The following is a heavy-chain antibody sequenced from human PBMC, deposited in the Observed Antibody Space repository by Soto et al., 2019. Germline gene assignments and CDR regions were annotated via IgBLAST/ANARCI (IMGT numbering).Heavy chain of an antibody. D-gene: IGHD6-13*01. Sequence: SETLSLTCTVSGGSISSYYWSWIRQPPGKGLEWIGYIYYSGSTNYNPSLKSRVTISVDASKNQFSLKLSSVTAADTAVYYCARAKAPLYSSSWYWFDPWGQGTLVTVSS. J-gene: IGHJ5*02. CDR3: ARAKAPLYSSSWYWFDP. CDR1: GGSISSYY. CDR2: IYYSGST. V-gene: IGHV4-59*08.